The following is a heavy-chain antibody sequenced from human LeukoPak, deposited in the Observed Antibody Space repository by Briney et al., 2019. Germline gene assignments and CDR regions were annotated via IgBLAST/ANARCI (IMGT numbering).Heavy chain of an antibody. CDR2: IRYDGSNK. J-gene: IGHJ6*03. V-gene: IGHV3-30*02. D-gene: IGHD6-19*01. CDR3: AKVVSQWLVLDYYYYMDV. Sequence: PGGSLRLSCAASGFTFSSYGMHWVRQAPGKGLEWVAFIRYDGSNKYYADSVKGRFTISRDNSKNTLYLQMNSLRAEDTAVYYCAKVVSQWLVLDYYYYMDVWGKGTTVTISS. CDR1: GFTFSSYG.